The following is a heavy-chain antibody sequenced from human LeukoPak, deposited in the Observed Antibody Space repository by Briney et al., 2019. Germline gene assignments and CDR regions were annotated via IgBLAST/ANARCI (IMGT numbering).Heavy chain of an antibody. CDR3: ARDRYSYGSGWWFDP. Sequence: SETLSLTCTVSGGSISSYYWSWIRQPPGKGLEWMGYIYYSGSTNYNPSLKSRVTISVDTSKNQFSLKLSSVTAADTAVYYCARDRYSYGSGWWFDPWGQGTLVTVSS. CDR1: GGSISSYY. J-gene: IGHJ5*02. CDR2: IYYSGST. D-gene: IGHD5-18*01. V-gene: IGHV4-59*01.